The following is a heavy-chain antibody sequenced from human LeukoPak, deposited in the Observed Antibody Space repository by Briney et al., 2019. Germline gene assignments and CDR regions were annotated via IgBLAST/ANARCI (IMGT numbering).Heavy chain of an antibody. CDR3: ARAVTLDGYGDWLFDY. Sequence: ASVKVSCKASGYTFTSYYMHWVRQAPGQGLEWMGIINPSGGSTSYAQKFQGRVTMTRDTSTSTVYMELSSLRSEDTAVYYCARAVTLDGYGDWLFDYWGQGTLVTVSS. V-gene: IGHV1-46*01. J-gene: IGHJ4*02. D-gene: IGHD4-17*01. CDR2: INPSGGST. CDR1: GYTFTSYY.